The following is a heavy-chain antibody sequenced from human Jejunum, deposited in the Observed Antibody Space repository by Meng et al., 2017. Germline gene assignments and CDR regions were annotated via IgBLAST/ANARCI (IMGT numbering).Heavy chain of an antibody. D-gene: IGHD5-24*01. CDR3: SGQMGPQDFYGMEV. CDR2: IYSSGGT. Sequence: SESLSLTCTASGGSIRSSSYYWNWIRQPAGKGLEWIGRIYSSGGTNYNPSLKARVTMSVDTHKNQFSLKLTSVTAADTAVYYCSGQMGPQDFYGMEVWGQGTMVNVAS. J-gene: IGHJ6*02. CDR1: GGSIRSSSYY. V-gene: IGHV4-61*02.